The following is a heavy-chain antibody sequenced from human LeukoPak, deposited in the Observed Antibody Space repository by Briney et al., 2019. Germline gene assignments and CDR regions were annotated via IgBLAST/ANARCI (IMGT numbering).Heavy chain of an antibody. CDR1: GFTFSDYW. CDR2: INSDGSST. CDR3: ARDFRYRAVAGSSD. D-gene: IGHD6-19*01. V-gene: IGHV3-74*01. Sequence: GGSLRLSCAASGFTFSDYWMHWVRQAPGMGLVWVSRINSDGSSTSYADSVKGRFTISRDNAKNTLYLQMNSLRAEDTAVYYCARDFRYRAVAGSSDWGQGTLVTVSS. J-gene: IGHJ4*02.